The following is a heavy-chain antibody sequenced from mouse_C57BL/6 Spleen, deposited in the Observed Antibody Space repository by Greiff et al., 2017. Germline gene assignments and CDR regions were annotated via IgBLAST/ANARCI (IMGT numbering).Heavy chain of an antibody. V-gene: IGHV1-61*01. CDR1: GYTFTSYW. Sequence: QVQLQQPGAELVRPGSSVKLSCKASGYTFTSYWMDWVKQRPGQGLEWIGNIYPSDSETHYNQKFKDKATLTVDKSSSTAYMQLSSLTSEDSAVYYCARSDYYGSTSYWYFDVWGTGTTVTVSS. J-gene: IGHJ1*03. CDR3: ARSDYYGSTSYWYFDV. CDR2: IYPSDSET. D-gene: IGHD1-1*01.